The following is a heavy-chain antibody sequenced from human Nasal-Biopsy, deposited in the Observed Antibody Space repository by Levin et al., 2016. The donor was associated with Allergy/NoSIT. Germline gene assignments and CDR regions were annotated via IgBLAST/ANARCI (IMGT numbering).Heavy chain of an antibody. CDR3: AGGLFNYDLFSGPTKYSYYYYYMDV. V-gene: IGHV4-61*01. Sequence: SETLSLTCSVSGGSVSSGSYHWSWIRQPPGKGLEWIGYSGYSGYSGSACYNPSLKSRVTISVDTSTNQFSLKLGSVTAADTAVYYCAGGLFNYDLFSGPTKYSYYYYYMDVWGKGSTVTVSS. CDR1: GGSVSSGSYH. J-gene: IGHJ6*03. D-gene: IGHD3-3*01. CDR2: SGYSGYSGSA.